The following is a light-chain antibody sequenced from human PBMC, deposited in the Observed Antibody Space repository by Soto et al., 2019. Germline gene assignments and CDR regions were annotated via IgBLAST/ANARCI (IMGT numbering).Light chain of an antibody. CDR1: SDDISTYNY. V-gene: IGLV2-14*01. J-gene: IGLJ3*02. CDR2: EVG. Sequence: QSVLTQPASVSGSPGQSITISCSGTSDDISTYNYVSWYQQHPGKAPKLIIYEVGDRPSGLSNRFSGSKSGDTASLTISRLQTEDEADYYCSSYTSSYTWVFGGGTKLTVL. CDR3: SSYTSSYTWV.